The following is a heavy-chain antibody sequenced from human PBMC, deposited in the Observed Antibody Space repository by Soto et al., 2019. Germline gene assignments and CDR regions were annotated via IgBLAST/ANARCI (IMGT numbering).Heavy chain of an antibody. J-gene: IGHJ4*02. CDR2: ISPNGRDE. CDR3: AKIADFDY. CDR1: GFTFSNYW. Sequence: GGSLRLSCAASGFTFSNYWMSWVRQASGKGLEWVANISPNGRDERYVDSARGRVTISRDNANNVLYLQMNSLRDDDSAVFYCAKIADFDYWGPGTLVTVSS. V-gene: IGHV3-7*03.